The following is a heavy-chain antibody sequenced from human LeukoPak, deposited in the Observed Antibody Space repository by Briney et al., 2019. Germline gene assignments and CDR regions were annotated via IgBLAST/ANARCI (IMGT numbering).Heavy chain of an antibody. V-gene: IGHV4-34*01. J-gene: IGHJ4*02. CDR3: ARGRIAAAGTLGY. Sequence: SETLFLTCAVYGGSFSGYYWSWIRQPPGKGLEWIGEINHSGSTHYNPSLKSRVTISVDTSKNQFSLKLSSVTAADTAVYYCARGRIAAAGTLGYWGQGTLVTVSS. D-gene: IGHD6-13*01. CDR2: INHSGST. CDR1: GGSFSGYY.